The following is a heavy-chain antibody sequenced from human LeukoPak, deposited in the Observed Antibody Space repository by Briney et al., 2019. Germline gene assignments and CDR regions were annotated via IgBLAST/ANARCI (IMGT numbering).Heavy chain of an antibody. V-gene: IGHV4-39*07. CDR1: GGSISSSSNYY. CDR2: IYYSGST. J-gene: IGHJ3*02. D-gene: IGHD3-16*01. Sequence: NPSETLSLTCTVSGGSISSSSNYYWGWIRQPPGKGLEWIGSIYYSGSTYYNPSLKSRVTISVDTSKNQFSLKLSSVTAADTAVYYCAGALGIGLDAFDIWGQGTMVTVSS. CDR3: AGALGIGLDAFDI.